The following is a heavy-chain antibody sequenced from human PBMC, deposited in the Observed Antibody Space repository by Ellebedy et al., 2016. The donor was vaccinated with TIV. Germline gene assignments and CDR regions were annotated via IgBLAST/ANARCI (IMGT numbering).Heavy chain of an antibody. V-gene: IGHV4-39*01. CDR1: GGSVSRTSYY. CDR2: IYYSGDT. D-gene: IGHD4-17*01. CDR3: ARLDYGDVDLNRHFDL. Sequence: SETLSLTCTVSGGSVSRTSYYWGWIRQPPGKGLDWIGSIYYSGDTYYSPSLKSRVTMSVDPSKNQFSLKLSSVTAADTAVYYCARLDYGDVDLNRHFDLWGRGTLVTVSS. J-gene: IGHJ2*01.